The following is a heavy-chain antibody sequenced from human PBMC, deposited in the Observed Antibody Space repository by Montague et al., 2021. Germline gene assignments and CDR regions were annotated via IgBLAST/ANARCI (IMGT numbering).Heavy chain of an antibody. V-gene: IGHV4-39*01. CDR3: TRHGGYCTNDICYFWFAP. Sequence: SETLSLTCTVSGGSISRSSYYWGWIRQPPGKGLEWIGSIYSSGSTYYNPSLKSRVTISADTSKNQFSLKLSSVTAADTAVYYCTRHGGYCTNDICYFWFAPWGQGILVTVSS. CDR2: IYSSGST. CDR1: GGSISRSSYY. J-gene: IGHJ5*02. D-gene: IGHD2-8*01.